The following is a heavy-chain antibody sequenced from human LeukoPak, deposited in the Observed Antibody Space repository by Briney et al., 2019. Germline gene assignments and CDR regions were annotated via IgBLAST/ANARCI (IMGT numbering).Heavy chain of an antibody. D-gene: IGHD4-17*01. CDR3: ARHHYDYGDHYYFDY. CDR1: GFTFSNAW. V-gene: IGHV4-34*01. Sequence: GSLRLSCAASGFTFSNAWMSWVRQPPGKGLEWIGEINHSGSTNYNPSLKSRVTISVDTSKNQFSLKLSSVTAADTAVYYCARHHYDYGDHYYFDYWGQGTLVTVSS. J-gene: IGHJ4*02. CDR2: INHSGST.